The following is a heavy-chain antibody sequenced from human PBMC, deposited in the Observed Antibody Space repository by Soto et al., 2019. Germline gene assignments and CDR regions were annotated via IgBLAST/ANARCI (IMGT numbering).Heavy chain of an antibody. CDR3: ASSKDYSSSYDY. CDR2: IIPIFGTA. D-gene: IGHD6-6*01. J-gene: IGHJ4*02. V-gene: IGHV1-69*13. CDR1: GGTFSSYA. Sequence: SVKVSCKASGGTFSSYAISWVRQAPGQGLEWMGGIIPIFGTANYAQKFQGRVTITADESTSTAYMELSSLRSEDTAVYYCASSKDYSSSYDYWGQGTLVTVSS.